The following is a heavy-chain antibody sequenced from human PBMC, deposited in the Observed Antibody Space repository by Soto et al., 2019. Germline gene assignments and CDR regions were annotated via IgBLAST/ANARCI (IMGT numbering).Heavy chain of an antibody. V-gene: IGHV1-8*01. CDR2: MNPSTGNS. Sequence: QVQLVQSGAEVRKPGASVKVSCEASGYTFTSYDIYWVRQATGQGLEWMGWMNPSTGNSGYAQKFQGSVTNTSDNSISQAHIELSSLRSEDTAVYYCARRAETNGWNGFGADKYYFDFWGQGTLVTVSS. J-gene: IGHJ4*02. D-gene: IGHD1-1*01. CDR1: GYTFTSYD. CDR3: ARRAETNGWNGFGADKYYFDF.